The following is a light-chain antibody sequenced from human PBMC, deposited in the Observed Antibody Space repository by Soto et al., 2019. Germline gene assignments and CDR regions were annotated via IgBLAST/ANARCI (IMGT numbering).Light chain of an antibody. V-gene: IGKV1-9*01. CDR2: SAS. CDR1: QGISNS. J-gene: IGKJ4*01. CDR3: QQLNSFPPL. Sequence: DIQLTQSPSFLSASVGDRVTITCRASQGISNSLAWYQQKPGKAPKLLIYSASTLQSGVPSRFSGSGSGTEFTLIISSLQPEDCATYYCQQLNSFPPLFCGGTKVEIK.